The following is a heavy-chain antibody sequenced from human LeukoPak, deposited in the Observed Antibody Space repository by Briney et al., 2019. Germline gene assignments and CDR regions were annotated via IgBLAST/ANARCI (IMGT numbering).Heavy chain of an antibody. D-gene: IGHD3-10*01. J-gene: IGHJ4*02. CDR3: ARDRERDYYSSGSYYYTMYYIDY. CDR1: GGSISSYY. Sequence: SETLSLTCTVSGGSISSYYWSWIRQPAGKGLEWIGRIYTSGSTNYNPSLKSRVTMSVDTSKNQFSLKLSSVTAADTAVYYCARDRERDYYSSGSYYYTMYYIDYWGQGTLVTVSS. CDR2: IYTSGST. V-gene: IGHV4-4*07.